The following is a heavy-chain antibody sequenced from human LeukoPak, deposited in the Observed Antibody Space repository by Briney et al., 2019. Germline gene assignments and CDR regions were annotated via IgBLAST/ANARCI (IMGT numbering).Heavy chain of an antibody. D-gene: IGHD3-22*01. CDR1: GFTFSNYG. V-gene: IGHV3-23*01. CDR2: ISGSGGTT. Sequence: PGGSLRLSCAASGFTFSNYGMNWVRQAPGKGLEWVSGISGSGGTTYYADCVKGRFTISRDNSKNSLYLQVSSLRAEDTAVYYCARTNGYYSDWGQGTLVTVSS. J-gene: IGHJ4*02. CDR3: ARTNGYYSD.